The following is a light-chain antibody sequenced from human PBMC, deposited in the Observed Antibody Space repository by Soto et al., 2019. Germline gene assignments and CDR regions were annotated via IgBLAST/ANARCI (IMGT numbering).Light chain of an antibody. CDR3: QQYYSYPWT. J-gene: IGKJ1*01. CDR1: PGISSY. Sequence: AVRMTPSPSSFSASTGDRVTITCRASPGISSYLAWYQQKPGKAPKLLIAAASTLQSGVPSTCSGSGCGTDFTLTISGRQSDYCGKYYCQQYYSYPWTFGKGTRVEIK. V-gene: IGKV1-8*01. CDR2: AAS.